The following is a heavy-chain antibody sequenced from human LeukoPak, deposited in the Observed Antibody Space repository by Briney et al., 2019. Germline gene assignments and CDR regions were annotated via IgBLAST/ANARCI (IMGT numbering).Heavy chain of an antibody. CDR3: ARDRGQTAYYYYMDV. CDR1: GFTFDDYA. V-gene: IGHV3-9*01. CDR2: ISWNSGSI. D-gene: IGHD1-1*01. J-gene: IGHJ6*03. Sequence: PGRSLRLSCAASGFTFDDYAMHWVRQAPGKGLEWVSGISWNSGSIGYADSVKGRFTISRDNAKNSLYLQMNSLRAEDTALYYCARDRGQTAYYYYMDVWGKGTTVTVSS.